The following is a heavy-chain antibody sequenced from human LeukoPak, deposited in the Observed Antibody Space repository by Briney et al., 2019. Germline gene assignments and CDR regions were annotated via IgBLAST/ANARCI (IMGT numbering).Heavy chain of an antibody. V-gene: IGHV3-49*04. CDR1: GFTVITND. CDR3: TRITMIRYPYFDY. J-gene: IGHJ4*02. D-gene: IGHD3-10*01. Sequence: GGSLRLSCTASGFTVITNDMTWVRQAPGKGLEWVGFIRSKAYGGTTEYAASVKGRFTISRDDSKSIAYLQMNSLKTEDTAVYYCTRITMIRYPYFDYWGQGTLVTVSS. CDR2: IRSKAYGGTT.